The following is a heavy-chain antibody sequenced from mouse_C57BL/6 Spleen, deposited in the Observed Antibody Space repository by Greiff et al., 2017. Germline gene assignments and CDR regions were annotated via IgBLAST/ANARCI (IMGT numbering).Heavy chain of an antibody. CDR2: INPYNGGT. J-gene: IGHJ4*01. CDR3: ARHYYGSSYVYARDY. D-gene: IGHD1-1*01. V-gene: IGHV1-19*01. CDR1: GYTFTDYY. Sequence: EVQLQQSGPVLVKPGASVKMSCKASGYTFTDYYMNWVKQSHGKSLEWIGVINPYNGGTSYNQKFKGKATLTVDKSSSTAYMELNSLTSEDSAVYYCARHYYGSSYVYARDYWGQGTSVTVSS.